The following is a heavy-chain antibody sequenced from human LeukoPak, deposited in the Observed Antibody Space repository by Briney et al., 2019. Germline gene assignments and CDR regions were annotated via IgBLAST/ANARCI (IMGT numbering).Heavy chain of an antibody. V-gene: IGHV3-30*18. D-gene: IGHD3-22*01. CDR2: ISYDGSNK. Sequence: GGSLRLSCAASGFTFSSYGMHWVRQTPGKGLEWVAVISYDGSNKYYADSVKGRFTISRDNSKNTLYLQMNSLRAEDTAVYYCAKSHYFDSSGYYPGEYWGQGTLVTGFS. J-gene: IGHJ4*02. CDR1: GFTFSSYG. CDR3: AKSHYFDSSGYYPGEY.